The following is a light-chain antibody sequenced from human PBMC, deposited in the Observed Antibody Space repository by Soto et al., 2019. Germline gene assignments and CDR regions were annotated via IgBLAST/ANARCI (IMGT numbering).Light chain of an antibody. J-gene: IGLJ1*01. CDR2: DVS. CDR1: SSDVGGYIY. V-gene: IGLV2-14*03. CDR3: SSYTSTRTF. Sequence: QSALTQPASVSGSPGQSITIFCTGASSDVGGYIYVSWYQHHPGKAPKLMIFDVSNRPSGVSNRFSGSKSGNTASLTISGLQAEDAADYYCSSYTSTRTFFGTGTKVTVL.